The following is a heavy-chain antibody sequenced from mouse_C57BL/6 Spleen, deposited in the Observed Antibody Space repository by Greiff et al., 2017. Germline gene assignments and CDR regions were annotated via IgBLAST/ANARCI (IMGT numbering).Heavy chain of an antibody. V-gene: IGHV5-6*01. J-gene: IGHJ3*01. CDR1: GFTFSSYG. CDR3: ARHDYDPAWFAY. Sequence: EVQLVESGGDLVKPGGSLKLSCAASGFTFSSYGMSWVRQTPDKRLEWVATISSGGSYTYYPDSVKGRFTISRDNAKNTLYLQMSSLKSEDTAMYYCARHDYDPAWFAYWGQGTLVTVSA. D-gene: IGHD2-4*01. CDR2: ISSGGSYT.